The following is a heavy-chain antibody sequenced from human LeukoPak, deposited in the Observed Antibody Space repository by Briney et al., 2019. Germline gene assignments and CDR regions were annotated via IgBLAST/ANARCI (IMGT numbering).Heavy chain of an antibody. D-gene: IGHD6-19*01. J-gene: IGHJ4*02. CDR1: GFTFSSYG. CDR2: IWYDGSNK. Sequence: TGRSLRLSCAASGFTFSSYGMHWVRQAPGKWLEWVAVIWYDGSNKYYADSVKGRFTISRDNSKNTLYLQMNSLRAEDTAVYYCAKDVSWAGHGGGVPIAVAGISGYFDYWGQGTLVTVSS. CDR3: AKDVSWAGHGGGVPIAVAGISGYFDY. V-gene: IGHV3-33*06.